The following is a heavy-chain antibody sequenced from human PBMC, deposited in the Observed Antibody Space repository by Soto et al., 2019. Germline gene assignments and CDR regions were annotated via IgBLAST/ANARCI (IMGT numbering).Heavy chain of an antibody. D-gene: IGHD3-10*01. Sequence: QVLLVESGGGVVQPGTSLRLSCAASGFTIGSYGMHWVRQAPGKGLEWVAGLWYDGDDKYYGDSVKGRLTISRDNSRNKLYLQINSLRAEDTAVYYCVRGPYYGLYYFDSWGQGTLVTVSS. CDR3: VRGPYYGLYYFDS. CDR1: GFTIGSYG. CDR2: LWYDGDDK. J-gene: IGHJ4*02. V-gene: IGHV3-33*01.